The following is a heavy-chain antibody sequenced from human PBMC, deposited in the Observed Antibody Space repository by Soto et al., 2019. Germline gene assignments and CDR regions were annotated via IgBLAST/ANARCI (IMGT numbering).Heavy chain of an antibody. CDR3: ARDGDVNTGFGKDY. CDR2: IWHDGGNK. CDR1: GFTFSSYG. J-gene: IGHJ4*02. D-gene: IGHD3-16*01. Sequence: QVQLVESGGGVVQPGRSLTLYCAASGFTFSSYGMHWVRQAPGKGLAWVAFIWHDGGNKFYAESVKGRFTISRDNSKNTLYLQMTSLIAEDTAMFYCARDGDVNTGFGKDYWGQGTLVTVSS. V-gene: IGHV3-33*01.